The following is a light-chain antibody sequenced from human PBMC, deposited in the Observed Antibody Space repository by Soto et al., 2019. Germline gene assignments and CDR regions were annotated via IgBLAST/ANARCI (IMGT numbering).Light chain of an antibody. CDR2: AAS. J-gene: IGKJ1*01. CDR3: QQSYSTPPEGT. V-gene: IGKV1-39*01. CDR1: QSISSY. Sequence: DIQMTQSPSSLSASVGDRVTITCRASQSISSYLNWYQQKPGKAPKLLIYAASSLQSGVPSRFSGSGSGTNFTLTISSLQPEDFATYYCQQSYSTPPEGTFGQGTKGISN.